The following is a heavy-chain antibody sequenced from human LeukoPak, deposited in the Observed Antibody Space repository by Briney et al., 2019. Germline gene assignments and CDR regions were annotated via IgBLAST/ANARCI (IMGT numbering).Heavy chain of an antibody. V-gene: IGHV5-51*01. J-gene: IGHJ4*02. CDR2: ISPTDSDT. CDR3: ARLNSPSYFDY. D-gene: IGHD2/OR15-2a*01. CDR1: GYSFTTYW. Sequence: GESLKISCKGSGYSFTTYWIGWVRQMPGKGLEWMGIISPTDSDTKYNPSFQAQVTMSADKSISTAYLQWTSLKASDTAISYCARLNSPSYFDYWGQGTLVIVSS.